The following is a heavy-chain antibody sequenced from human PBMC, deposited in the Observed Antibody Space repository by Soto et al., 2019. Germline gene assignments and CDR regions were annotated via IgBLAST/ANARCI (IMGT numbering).Heavy chain of an antibody. Sequence: EVQLVESGGGLVQPGRSLRLSCAASGFTFDDYAMHWVRQAPGKGLEWVSGISWNSGSVGYADSVKGRLTIPRDNAKNSLYLQINSLRAEDTAFYYRSKDQCSSINCYTAAFEIWGQGTMVTVSS. CDR1: GFTFDDYA. V-gene: IGHV3-9*01. CDR3: SKDQCSSINCYTAAFEI. D-gene: IGHD2-2*02. CDR2: ISWNSGSV. J-gene: IGHJ3*02.